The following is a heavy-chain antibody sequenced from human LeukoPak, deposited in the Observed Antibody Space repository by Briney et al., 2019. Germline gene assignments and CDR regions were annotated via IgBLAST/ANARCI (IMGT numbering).Heavy chain of an antibody. CDR3: ARDRDSGWFPYFES. Sequence: PGGYLRLSCIASAFAISDSFMSWVRQVPGKGLEWVINIKQDGSQTYYIDSVKGRFTISRDNAKNSLYLQVNSLRVEDTAIYYCARDRDSGWFPYFESWGQGTLVTVSS. CDR1: AFAISDSF. V-gene: IGHV3-7*01. J-gene: IGHJ4*02. CDR2: IKQDGSQT. D-gene: IGHD6-13*01.